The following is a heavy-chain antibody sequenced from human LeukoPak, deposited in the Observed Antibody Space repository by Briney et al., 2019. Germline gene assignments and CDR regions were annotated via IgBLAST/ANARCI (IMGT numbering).Heavy chain of an antibody. Sequence: ASVKVSCKVSGYTLTELSMHWVRQAPGKGLEWMGGFDPEDGETIYAQKLQGRVTMTEDTSTDTAYMELSSLRSEDTAVYYCATRPYKKEPLTIFGVVTYAEYFQHWGQGTLVTVSS. D-gene: IGHD3-3*01. CDR1: GYTLTELS. CDR3: ATRPYKKEPLTIFGVVTYAEYFQH. J-gene: IGHJ1*01. CDR2: FDPEDGET. V-gene: IGHV1-24*01.